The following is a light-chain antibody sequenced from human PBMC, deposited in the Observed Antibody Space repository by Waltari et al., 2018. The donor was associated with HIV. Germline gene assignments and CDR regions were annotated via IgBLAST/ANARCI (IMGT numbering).Light chain of an antibody. CDR2: AVS. J-gene: IGLJ3*02. CDR3: SSYTSSNTWV. V-gene: IGLV2-18*02. Sequence: QSALTQPPSVSGSPGQSVTISCTGTSSDVGYYNRVSWYQQPPGTAPKRMVFAVSNRPSGVPDRFSGSNSDNTASLTISGLQAEDEADYYCSSYTSSNTWVFGGGTKLTVL. CDR1: SSDVGYYNR.